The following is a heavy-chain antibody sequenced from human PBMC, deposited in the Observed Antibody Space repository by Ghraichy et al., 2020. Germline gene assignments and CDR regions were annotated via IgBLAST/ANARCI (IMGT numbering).Heavy chain of an antibody. J-gene: IGHJ4*02. Sequence: SVKVSCKASGGTFSSYAISWVRQAPGQGLEWMGGIIPIFGTANYAQKFQGRVTITADESTSTAYMELSSLRSEDTAVYYCARQERGSSPFDYWGQGTLVTVSS. CDR1: GGTFSSYA. V-gene: IGHV1-69*13. D-gene: IGHD2-15*01. CDR3: ARQERGSSPFDY. CDR2: IIPIFGTA.